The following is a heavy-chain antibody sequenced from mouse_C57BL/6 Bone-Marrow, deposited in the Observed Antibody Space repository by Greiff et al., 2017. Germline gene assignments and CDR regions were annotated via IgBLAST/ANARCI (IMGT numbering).Heavy chain of an antibody. CDR2: MHPNGGSP. V-gene: IGHV1-64*01. Sequence: QVQLQQPGAELVKPGASVKLSCKASGYTFTNYWMHWVKQRPGQGLEWIGMMHPNGGSPDYNEKFKSEATLSVEKSSRTAYMELSSLTSEDSAVYYWARSYDYDDYTMDYWGQGTSVTVSS. D-gene: IGHD2-4*01. J-gene: IGHJ4*01. CDR3: ARSYDYDDYTMDY. CDR1: GYTFTNYW.